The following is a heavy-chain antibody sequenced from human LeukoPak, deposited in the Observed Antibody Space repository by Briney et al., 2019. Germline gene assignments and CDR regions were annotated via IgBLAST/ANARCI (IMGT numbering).Heavy chain of an antibody. V-gene: IGHV4-4*02. CDR2: IYHHGAT. CDR3: ASGGDFGSGSYSFLDS. CDR1: GGSISSNNW. Sequence: PSGTLSLTCAVSGGSISSNNWWSWVRQPPGKGLEWIGEIYHHGATNYNPSLKSRVTLSVDKSKNQFSLELSSVTAADTAVYYCASGGDFGSGSYSFLDSWGQGTLVTVSS. D-gene: IGHD3-10*01. J-gene: IGHJ4*02.